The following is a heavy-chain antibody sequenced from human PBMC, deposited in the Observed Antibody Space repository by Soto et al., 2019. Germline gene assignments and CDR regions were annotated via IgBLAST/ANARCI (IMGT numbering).Heavy chain of an antibody. CDR2: IIPIFGTA. J-gene: IGHJ6*02. CDR3: AGQYCSGGGGYSGYYYGMDV. Sequence: SVKVSCKASGGTFSSYAISWVRQAPGQGLEWMGGIIPIFGTANYAQKFQGRVTITADESTSTAYMELSSLRSEDTAVYYCAGQYCSGGGGYSGYYYGMDVWGQGTTVTVSS. D-gene: IGHD2-15*01. V-gene: IGHV1-69*13. CDR1: GGTFSSYA.